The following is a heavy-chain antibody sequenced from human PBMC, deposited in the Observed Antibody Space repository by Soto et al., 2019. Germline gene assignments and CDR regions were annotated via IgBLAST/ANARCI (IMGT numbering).Heavy chain of an antibody. CDR2: IDPSDSYP. CDR1: GYSFTSYW. CDR3: ATSMVRGVIITRGYGMDV. J-gene: IGHJ6*02. V-gene: IGHV5-10-1*01. Sequence: GESLKISCKGSGYSFTSYWISWVRQMPGKGLEWMGRIDPSDSYPNYSPSFQGHVTISADKSISTAYLQWSSLKASDTAMYYCATSMVRGVIITRGYGMDVWGQGTKVTVSS. D-gene: IGHD3-10*01.